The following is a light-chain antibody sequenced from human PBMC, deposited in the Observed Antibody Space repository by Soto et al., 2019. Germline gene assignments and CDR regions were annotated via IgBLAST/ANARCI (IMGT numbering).Light chain of an antibody. CDR1: NSDVGAYNF. CDR2: EVT. Sequence: QSVLTQPASVSVSPGQSITVSCTGSNSDVGAYNFVSWYQHHPGKAPKLILYEVTTRPSGISSRFSGSKSGNTASLTISGLQADDEANYYCSSYTNNNTPYVFGTGTKVTVL. V-gene: IGLV2-14*01. J-gene: IGLJ1*01. CDR3: SSYTNNNTPYV.